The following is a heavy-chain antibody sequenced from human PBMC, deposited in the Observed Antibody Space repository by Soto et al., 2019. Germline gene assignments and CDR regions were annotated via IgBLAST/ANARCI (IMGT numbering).Heavy chain of an antibody. V-gene: IGHV1-8*01. CDR1: RYTFTSYD. Sequence: ASVKLSCTASRYTFTSYDINRVRQATGQGLEWMGWMNPNSGNTGYAQKFQGRVTMTRNTSISTAYMELSSLRSEDTAVYYCARVVPGLANYYYYMDVWGKGTTVTVSS. CDR2: MNPNSGNT. D-gene: IGHD2-2*01. CDR3: ARVVPGLANYYYYMDV. J-gene: IGHJ6*03.